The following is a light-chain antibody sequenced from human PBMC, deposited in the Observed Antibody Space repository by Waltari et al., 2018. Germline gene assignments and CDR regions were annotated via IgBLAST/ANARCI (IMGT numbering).Light chain of an antibody. Sequence: DFVMTQSPSSLSASVGDRVTITCRASQSISSYLNWYQQKPGKAPKLLIYAASSLQSGVPSRFSGSGSGTDFTLTISSLQPEDFATYYCQQSYSTPMYTFGQGTKLEIK. V-gene: IGKV1-39*01. CDR1: QSISSY. J-gene: IGKJ2*01. CDR2: AAS. CDR3: QQSYSTPMYT.